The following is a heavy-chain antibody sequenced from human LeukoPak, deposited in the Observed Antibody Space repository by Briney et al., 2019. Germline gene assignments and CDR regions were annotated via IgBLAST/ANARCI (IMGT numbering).Heavy chain of an antibody. Sequence: PGGSLRLSCAASGFTFSSYAMHWVRQAPGKGLEYVSAISSNGGSTYYANSVKGRFTISRDNSKNSLYLQVNSLRAEDTAVYYCATTYYDFWSGYKTESFDYWGQGTLVTVSS. CDR1: GFTFSSYA. CDR2: ISSNGGST. V-gene: IGHV3-64*01. D-gene: IGHD3-3*01. J-gene: IGHJ4*02. CDR3: ATTYYDFWSGYKTESFDY.